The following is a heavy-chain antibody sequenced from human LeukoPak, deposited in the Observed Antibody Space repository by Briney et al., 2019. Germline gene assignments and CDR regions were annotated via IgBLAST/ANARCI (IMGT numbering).Heavy chain of an antibody. V-gene: IGHV1-24*01. D-gene: IGHD2-2*03. Sequence: GASVKVSCKVSGYTLTELSMHWVRQAPGKGLEWMGGFDPEVGETIYAQKFQGRVTMTQDTSTDTAYMELRSLRSEDTAVYYCARDLGYCSSTSCYPIFDYWGQGTLVTVSS. CDR2: FDPEVGET. J-gene: IGHJ4*02. CDR1: GYTLTELS. CDR3: ARDLGYCSSTSCYPIFDY.